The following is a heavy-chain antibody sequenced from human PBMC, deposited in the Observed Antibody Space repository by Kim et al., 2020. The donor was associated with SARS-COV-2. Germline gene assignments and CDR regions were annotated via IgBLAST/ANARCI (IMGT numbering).Heavy chain of an antibody. V-gene: IGHV3-9*01. CDR1: GFTFDDYA. D-gene: IGHD3-10*01. J-gene: IGHJ4*02. CDR3: ALETGYYGSGNFDY. CDR2: ISWNSGSI. Sequence: GGSLRLSCAASGFTFDDYAMHWVRQAPGKGLEWVSGISWNSGSIGYADSVKGRFTISRDNAKNSLYLQMNSLRAEDTALYYCALETGYYGSGNFDYWGQGTLVTVSS.